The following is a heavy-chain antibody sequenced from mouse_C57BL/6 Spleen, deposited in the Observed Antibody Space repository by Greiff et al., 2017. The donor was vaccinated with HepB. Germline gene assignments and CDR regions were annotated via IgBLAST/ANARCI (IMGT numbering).Heavy chain of an antibody. CDR3: ARGCDYYAMDY. Sequence: QVQLQQPGAELVKPGASVKLSCTASGYTFTSYWITWVKQRPGQGLEWIGDIYPGSGSTNYNEKFKSKATLTVDTSSSTAYMQRSSLTSEDSAVYYCARGCDYYAMDYWGQGTSVTVSS. J-gene: IGHJ4*01. CDR2: IYPGSGST. CDR1: GYTFTSYW. V-gene: IGHV1-55*01.